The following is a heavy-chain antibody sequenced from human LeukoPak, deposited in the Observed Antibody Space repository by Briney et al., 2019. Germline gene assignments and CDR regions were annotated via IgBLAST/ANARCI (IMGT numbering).Heavy chain of an antibody. V-gene: IGHV4-61*02. Sequence: SETLSLTCTVSGGSISSGSYSWSWVRQPAGTGLEWIGRIYTSGSTNYNPSLKSRVTISVDTSKNQFSLKLSSVTAADTAVYYGARGGWYYYDSSGYYLTRPFDYWGQGTLVTVSS. J-gene: IGHJ4*02. CDR2: IYTSGST. CDR1: GGSISSGSYS. CDR3: ARGGWYYYDSSGYYLTRPFDY. D-gene: IGHD3-22*01.